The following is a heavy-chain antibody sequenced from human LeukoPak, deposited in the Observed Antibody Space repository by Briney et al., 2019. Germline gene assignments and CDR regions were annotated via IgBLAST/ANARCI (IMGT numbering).Heavy chain of an antibody. CDR1: GYSITRGYN. Sequence: SETLSLTCSVSGYSITRGYNWGWVRQSPGKGLEWIASISHAGDTYYNPSLKSRVTISVDTSKNHFSLNLASVTAPDTAVYFCGRGEVGEFDHWGQGTLVTGSS. J-gene: IGHJ4*02. D-gene: IGHD1-26*01. CDR2: ISHAGDT. CDR3: GRGEVGEFDH. V-gene: IGHV4-38-2*02.